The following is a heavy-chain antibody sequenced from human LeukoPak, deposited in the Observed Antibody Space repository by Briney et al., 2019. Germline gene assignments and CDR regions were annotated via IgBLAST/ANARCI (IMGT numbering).Heavy chain of an antibody. CDR3: ARHLSGSHSRGIDS. Sequence: SETLSLTCNVSGGSTSGYHWSWIRQSPEKGLEWIGYVSYSGYPNYSPSLKSRVTMSLDTSKNHFSLKLNPVTAADTALYYCARHLSGSHSRGIDSWGRGTLVIVST. CDR1: GGSTSGYH. D-gene: IGHD1-26*01. CDR2: VSYSGYP. J-gene: IGHJ4*02. V-gene: IGHV4-59*08.